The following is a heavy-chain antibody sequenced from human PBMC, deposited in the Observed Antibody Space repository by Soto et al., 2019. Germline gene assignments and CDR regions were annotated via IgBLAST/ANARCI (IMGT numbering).Heavy chain of an antibody. D-gene: IGHD3-3*01. J-gene: IGHJ6*04. V-gene: IGHV3-74*01. CDR2: IKYDGTIT. Sequence: EVQLVESGGGSVQPGESLRLSCAASGFPFSSYWIHWVRQAPGKGLMWVSRIKYDGTITNYADSLKGRLTISRDNAKNTVYLKMNSLRVEDTAVDHCARGAKGGYYVDVWGKWTTVTVNS. CDR1: GFPFSSYW. CDR3: ARGAKGGYYVDV.